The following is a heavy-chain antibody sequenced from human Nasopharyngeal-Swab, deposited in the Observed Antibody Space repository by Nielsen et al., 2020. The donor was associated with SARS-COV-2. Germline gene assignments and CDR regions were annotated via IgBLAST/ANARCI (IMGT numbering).Heavy chain of an antibody. V-gene: IGHV4-30-4*01. Sequence: WIRQPPGKGLEWIGYIYYSGSTYYNPSLESRVTISVDTSKNQFSLKLSSVTAADTAVYYCARVLGEQWLVNYYYYMDVWGKGTTVTVSS. J-gene: IGHJ6*03. CDR3: ARVLGEQWLVNYYYYMDV. CDR2: IYYSGST. D-gene: IGHD6-19*01.